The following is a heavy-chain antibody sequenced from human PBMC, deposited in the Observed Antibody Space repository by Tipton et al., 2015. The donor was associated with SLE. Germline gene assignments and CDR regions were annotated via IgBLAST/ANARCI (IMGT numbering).Heavy chain of an antibody. CDR3: ALGFWFGEWEWPVVRN. CDR2: INHSGST. J-gene: IGHJ4*02. Sequence: TLSLTCTVNGVSFSDYYWTWIRQAPGKGPEWIGQINHSGSTSYNPSLKSRVTISLHSSGNQFSLELSSVTAADTAVYYCALGFWFGEWEWPVVRNWGRGTLVTVSS. CDR1: GVSFSDYY. V-gene: IGHV4-34*01. D-gene: IGHD3-10*01.